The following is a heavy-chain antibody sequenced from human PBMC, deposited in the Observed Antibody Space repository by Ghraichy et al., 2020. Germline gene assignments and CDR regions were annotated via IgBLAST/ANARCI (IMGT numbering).Heavy chain of an antibody. CDR3: ARYSYGSGMFDP. D-gene: IGHD3-10*01. Sequence: SGPTLVKSTQTLTLTCTFSGFSLSTSGVGVGWIRQPPGKALEWLALVYWNDEKRYSPSLKSRLTITKDTSKNQVVLTMTNMDPVDTATYYCARYSYGSGMFDPWGQGTLVTVSS. CDR2: VYWNDEK. J-gene: IGHJ5*02. V-gene: IGHV2-5*01. CDR1: GFSLSTSGVG.